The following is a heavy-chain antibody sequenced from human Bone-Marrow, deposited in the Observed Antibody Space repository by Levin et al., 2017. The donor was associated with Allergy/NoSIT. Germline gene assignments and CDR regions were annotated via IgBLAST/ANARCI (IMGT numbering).Heavy chain of an antibody. J-gene: IGHJ6*02. CDR3: ARDLNDYGDNIGFYNFYGMDV. CDR2: ISSSGTTK. V-gene: IGHV3-48*03. Sequence: GESLKISCAASGFTFSSYEMNWVRQAPGKGLEWISYISSSGTTKYYADSVKGRFTISSKNSLYLQMNSLRAEDTAIYYCARDLNDYGDNIGFYNFYGMDVWGQGTTVTVSS. D-gene: IGHD4-17*01. CDR1: GFTFSSYE.